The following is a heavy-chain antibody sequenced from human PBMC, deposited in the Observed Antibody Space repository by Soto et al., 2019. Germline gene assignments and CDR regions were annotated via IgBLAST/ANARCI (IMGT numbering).Heavy chain of an antibody. CDR1: GFTFSSYA. CDR2: ISYDGSNK. J-gene: IGHJ4*02. D-gene: IGHD1-26*01. Sequence: GGSLRLSCSASGFTFSSYAMDWVRQAPGKGLEWVAVISYDGSNKYYADSVKGRFTISRDNSKNTLYLQMNSLRAEDTAVYYCARDFSGSYADYWGQGTLVTAPS. CDR3: ARDFSGSYADY. V-gene: IGHV3-30-3*01.